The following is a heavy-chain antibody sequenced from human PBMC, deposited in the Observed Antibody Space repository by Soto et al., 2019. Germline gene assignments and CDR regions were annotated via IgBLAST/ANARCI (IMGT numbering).Heavy chain of an antibody. V-gene: IGHV4-4*07. CDR2: IYFRGNT. Sequence: PSETLSLTCTVSNGSINNYYWSWIRLPAGKGLEWIGRIYFRGNTNYNPSLKNRVTMSVDTSKNQVSLNLRSVTAADTAVYYCARDLSYGSGSYYGVFDHGGQGTRVTVSS. CDR1: NGSINNYY. D-gene: IGHD3-10*01. J-gene: IGHJ4*02. CDR3: ARDLSYGSGSYYGVFDH.